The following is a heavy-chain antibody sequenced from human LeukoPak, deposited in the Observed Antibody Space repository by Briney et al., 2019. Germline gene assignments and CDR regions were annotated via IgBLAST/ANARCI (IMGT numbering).Heavy chain of an antibody. CDR1: GGTFSSYT. CDR3: AREYSSSRTHGFDP. D-gene: IGHD6-6*01. CDR2: IIPIFGTA. V-gene: IGHV1-69*06. Sequence: SVKVSCKASGGTFSSYTISWVRQAPGQGLEWMGGIIPIFGTANYAQKFQGRVTITADKSTSTAYMELSSLRSEDTAVYYCAREYSSSRTHGFDPWGQGTLVTVSS. J-gene: IGHJ5*02.